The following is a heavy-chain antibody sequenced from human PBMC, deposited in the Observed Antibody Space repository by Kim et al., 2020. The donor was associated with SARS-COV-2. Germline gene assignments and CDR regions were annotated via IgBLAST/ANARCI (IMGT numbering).Heavy chain of an antibody. CDR3: ARGADYGSGSYGFSAGGYYYGMDV. D-gene: IGHD3-10*01. Sequence: SETLSLTCAVYGGSFSGYYWSWIRQPPGKGLEWIGEINHSGSTNYNPSLKSRVTISVDTSKNQFSLKLSSVTAADTAVYYCARGADYGSGSYGFSAGGYYYGMDVWGQGTPVTVSS. V-gene: IGHV4-34*01. CDR1: GGSFSGYY. CDR2: INHSGST. J-gene: IGHJ6*02.